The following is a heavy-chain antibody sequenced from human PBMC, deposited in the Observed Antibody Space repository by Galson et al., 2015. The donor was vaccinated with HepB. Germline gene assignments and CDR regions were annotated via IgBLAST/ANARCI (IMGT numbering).Heavy chain of an antibody. CDR3: AGQREPGSCPDY. V-gene: IGHV1-69*06. Sequence: SVKVSCKASGGTFSSYAISWVRQAPGQGLEWMGGIIPIFGTANYAQKFQGRVTITADKSTSAAYMELSSLRSEDTAVYYCAGQREPGSCPDYWGQGTLVTVSS. J-gene: IGHJ4*02. D-gene: IGHD2-15*01. CDR1: GGTFSSYA. CDR2: IIPIFGTA.